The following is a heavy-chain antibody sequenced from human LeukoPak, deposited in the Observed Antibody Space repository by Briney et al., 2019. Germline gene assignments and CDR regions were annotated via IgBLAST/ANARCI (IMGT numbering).Heavy chain of an antibody. Sequence: GRSLRLSCAASGFTFSSYAMHWVRQAPGKGLEWVAVISYDGSNKYYADSVKGRFTISRDNSKNTLYLQMNSLRAEDTAVYYCAKDRVSGSYTGADYWGQGTLVTVSS. CDR3: AKDRVSGSYTGADY. V-gene: IGHV3-30-3*01. J-gene: IGHJ4*02. CDR2: ISYDGSNK. CDR1: GFTFSSYA. D-gene: IGHD1-26*01.